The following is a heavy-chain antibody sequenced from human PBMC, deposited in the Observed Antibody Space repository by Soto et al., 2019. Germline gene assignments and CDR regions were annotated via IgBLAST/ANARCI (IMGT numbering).Heavy chain of an antibody. V-gene: IGHV4-30-4*01. J-gene: IGHJ6*02. D-gene: IGHD6-13*01. CDR3: ARESAATGPKPNYYGMDV. CDR2: IYHSGGT. Sequence: KLSETLSLTCSVSGDSISSGDYFWNWIRQPPGKGLEWIGYIYHSGGTHYNPSLKSRVTISVDTSKNQVSVKLSSVTAADTAVYYCARESAATGPKPNYYGMDVWGQGTTVTVSS. CDR1: GDSISSGDYF.